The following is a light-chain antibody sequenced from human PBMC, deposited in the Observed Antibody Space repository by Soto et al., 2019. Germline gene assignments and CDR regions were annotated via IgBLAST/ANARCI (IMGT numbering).Light chain of an antibody. CDR1: SSDVGSYNL. CDR3: CSYAGSSTPVV. J-gene: IGLJ2*01. V-gene: IGLV2-23*02. CDR2: EVS. Sequence: QSALTQPASVSGSPGQSITTSCTGTSSDVGSYNLVSWYQQHPGKAPKLMIYEVSKRPSGVSNRFSGSKSGNTASLTISGLQAEDEADYYCCSYAGSSTPVVFGGGTQLTVL.